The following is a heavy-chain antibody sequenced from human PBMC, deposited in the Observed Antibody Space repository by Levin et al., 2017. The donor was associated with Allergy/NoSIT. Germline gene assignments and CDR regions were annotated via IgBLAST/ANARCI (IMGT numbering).Heavy chain of an antibody. V-gene: IGHV4-61*01. Sequence: ASETLSLTCTVSGGSVSSGSYYWSWIRQPPGKGLEWIGYIYYSGSTNYNPSLKSRVTISVDTSKNQFSLKLSSVTAADTAVYYCARGSSGWEAEYFQHWGQGTLVTVSS. CDR1: GGSVSSGSYY. CDR2: IYYSGST. D-gene: IGHD6-19*01. CDR3: ARGSSGWEAEYFQH. J-gene: IGHJ1*01.